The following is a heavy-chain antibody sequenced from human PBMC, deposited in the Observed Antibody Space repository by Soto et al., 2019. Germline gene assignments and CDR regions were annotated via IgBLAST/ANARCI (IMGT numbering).Heavy chain of an antibody. CDR3: ARSQFDYVWGTSGYFDS. Sequence: GESLKISCKGSGYSFTTHWVGWVRQRPGKGLEWMGIIYPGDSDARYSPSFKGQVTISVDESITTAFLQWSSLKASDTAMYYCARSQFDYVWGTSGYFDSWGQGTLVTAPQ. D-gene: IGHD3-16*01. CDR2: IYPGDSDA. J-gene: IGHJ4*02. V-gene: IGHV5-51*01. CDR1: GYSFTTHW.